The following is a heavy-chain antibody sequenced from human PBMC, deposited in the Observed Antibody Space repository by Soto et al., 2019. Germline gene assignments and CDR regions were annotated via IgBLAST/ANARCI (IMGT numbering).Heavy chain of an antibody. CDR2: ISGSGSST. J-gene: IGHJ4*02. CDR3: AKGDRNQPAVVDY. Sequence: EVQLLESGGGRIQPGGSLRLSCAASGVTFSSYAMNWVRQVPGKGLQWVSGISGSGSSTYYSDSVRGRFTISRDNSRNTLYLQMSSLRVEDTALYYCAKGDRNQPAVVDYWGQGTLVTVSS. V-gene: IGHV3-23*01. D-gene: IGHD2-2*01. CDR1: GVTFSSYA.